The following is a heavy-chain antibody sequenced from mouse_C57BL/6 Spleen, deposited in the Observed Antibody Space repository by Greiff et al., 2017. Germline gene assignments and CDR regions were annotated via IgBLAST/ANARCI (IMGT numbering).Heavy chain of an antibody. CDR1: GFTFSSYA. CDR3: ARDLYYYGSSPYAMDY. J-gene: IGHJ4*01. V-gene: IGHV5-4*01. D-gene: IGHD1-1*01. CDR2: ISDGGSYT. Sequence: EVKVVESGGGLVKPGGSLKLSCAASGFTFSSYAMSWVRQTPEKRLEWVATISDGGSYTYYPDNVKGRFPISRDNAKNNLYLQMSHLKSEDTAMYYCARDLYYYGSSPYAMDYWGQGTSVTVSS.